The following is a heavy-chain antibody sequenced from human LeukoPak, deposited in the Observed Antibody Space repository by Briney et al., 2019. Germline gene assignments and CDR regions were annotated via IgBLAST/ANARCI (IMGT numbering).Heavy chain of an antibody. J-gene: IGHJ4*02. CDR2: INHSGST. V-gene: IGHV4-34*01. CDR3: ARAPLRGFKVSSDRFDY. Sequence: PSETLSLTCAVYGGSFSGYYWSWIRQPPGKGLEWIGEINHSGSTNYNPSLKSRVTISVDTSKNQFSLKLSSVTAADTAVYYCARAPLRGFKVSSDRFDYWGQGTLVTVSS. CDR1: GGSFSGYY.